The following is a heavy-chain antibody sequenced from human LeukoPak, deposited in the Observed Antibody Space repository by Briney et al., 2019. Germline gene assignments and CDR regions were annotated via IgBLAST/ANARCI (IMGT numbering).Heavy chain of an antibody. CDR2: ISSGSGTI. D-gene: IGHD2-15*01. CDR3: AKDRKVVVAADYFDY. V-gene: IGHV3-48*01. Sequence: GGSLRLSCAASGFTFSSNSMNWVRQAPGKGLEWVSYISSGSGTIYYADSVKGRFTISRDNSKNTLYLQMNSLRAEDTAVYYCAKDRKVVVAADYFDYWGQGTLVTVSS. J-gene: IGHJ4*02. CDR1: GFTFSSNS.